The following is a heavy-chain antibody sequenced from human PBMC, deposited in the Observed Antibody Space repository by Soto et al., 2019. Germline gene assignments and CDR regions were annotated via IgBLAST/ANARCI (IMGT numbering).Heavy chain of an antibody. Sequence: SETLSLTCTVSGGSISRSSHYWGWIRQPPGKGLEWIESIYYSANSYYNPSLKSRVTISVDTSKNQHSLNQRPGTAADPAVYYRGRGIRIVPNFDYWGQGTLVTVSS. CDR1: GGSISRSSHY. D-gene: IGHD1-26*01. CDR2: IYYSANS. J-gene: IGHJ4*02. CDR3: GRGIRIVPNFDY. V-gene: IGHV4-39*01.